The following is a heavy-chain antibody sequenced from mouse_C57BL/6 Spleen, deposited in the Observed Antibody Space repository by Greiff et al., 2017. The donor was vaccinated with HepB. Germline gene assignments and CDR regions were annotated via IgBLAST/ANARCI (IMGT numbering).Heavy chain of an antibody. V-gene: IGHV1-26*01. Sequence: EVQLQESGPELVKPGASVKISCKASGYTFTDYYMNWVKQSHGKSLEWIGDINPNNGGTSYNQKFKGKATLTEDKSTSTAYMELRSLTSEDSAVYYLVAGAAWFAYWGQGTLVTVSA. CDR2: INPNNGGT. CDR1: GYTFTDYY. J-gene: IGHJ3*01. D-gene: IGHD1-1*02. CDR3: VAGAAWFAY.